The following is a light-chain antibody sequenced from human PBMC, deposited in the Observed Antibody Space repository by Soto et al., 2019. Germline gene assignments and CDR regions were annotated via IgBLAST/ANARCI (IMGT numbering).Light chain of an antibody. CDR1: QSVGSNY. J-gene: IGKJ5*01. V-gene: IGKV3-20*01. CDR2: GAS. Sequence: EIVLTQAPGTLSLSPGERATLSCRASQSVGSNYLAWYQQTPGQAPRLLIHGASTRATGIPDRFSGRGSGKDFTLTLSRLESEDSAVYHCHQYASSPLTFGQGTRLEIK. CDR3: HQYASSPLT.